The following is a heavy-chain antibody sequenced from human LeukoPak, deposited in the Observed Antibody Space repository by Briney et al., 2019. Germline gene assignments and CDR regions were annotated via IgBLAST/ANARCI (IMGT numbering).Heavy chain of an antibody. CDR1: GGSFSGYY. Sequence: SETLSLTCAVYGGSFSGYYWSWIRQPPGKGLEWIGEINHSGSTNYNPSLKSRVTIAVDTYKNQFPLKLSSVTAADTAVYYCARDRMDPNWFDPWGQGTLVTVSS. CDR2: INHSGST. CDR3: ARDRMDPNWFDP. V-gene: IGHV4-34*01. J-gene: IGHJ5*02. D-gene: IGHD2-2*03.